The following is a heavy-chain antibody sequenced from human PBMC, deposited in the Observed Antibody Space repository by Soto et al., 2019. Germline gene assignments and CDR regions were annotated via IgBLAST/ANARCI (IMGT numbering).Heavy chain of an antibody. CDR3: ARGSFKKVYSYGNYYFDY. CDR1: GGSISSYY. V-gene: IGHV4-59*01. CDR2: IYYSGST. J-gene: IGHJ4*02. D-gene: IGHD5-18*01. Sequence: SETLSLTCTVSGGSISSYYSSWIRQPPGKGLEWIGYIYYSGSTNYNPSLKSRVTIPVDTSKNQFSLKLSSVTAADTAVYYCARGSFKKVYSYGNYYFDYWGQGTRVTVSS.